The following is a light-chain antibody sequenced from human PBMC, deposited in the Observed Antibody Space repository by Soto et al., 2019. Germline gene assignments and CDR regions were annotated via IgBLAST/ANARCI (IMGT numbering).Light chain of an antibody. J-gene: IGKJ1*01. CDR1: QSVSSSY. Sequence: EIVLTQSPGTLSLSPGERATLSCRASQSVSSSYLAWYQQKPGQAPRLLIYGASSRATVIPDRFSGSGSGTDFTLTISRQEPEDFAVYYCQQYGSSPSWTFGQGTK. V-gene: IGKV3-20*01. CDR3: QQYGSSPSWT. CDR2: GAS.